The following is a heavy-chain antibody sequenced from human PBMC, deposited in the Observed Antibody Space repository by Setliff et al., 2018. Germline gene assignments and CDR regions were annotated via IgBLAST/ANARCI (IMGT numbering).Heavy chain of an antibody. CDR1: GGSTSDYDASISGYY. D-gene: IGHD3-10*01. Sequence: SQTLSLTCTVAGGSTSDYDASISGYYWSWIRQPPGKGLEWIGYIYYSGSTNYKPSLKSRVTISVDTSKDHFSLKLTSVTAADTAIYYCARVTRSASGTYYLLDYWGQGTLVTVSS. CDR3: ARVTRSASGTYYLLDY. J-gene: IGHJ4*02. CDR2: IYYSGST. V-gene: IGHV4-61*03.